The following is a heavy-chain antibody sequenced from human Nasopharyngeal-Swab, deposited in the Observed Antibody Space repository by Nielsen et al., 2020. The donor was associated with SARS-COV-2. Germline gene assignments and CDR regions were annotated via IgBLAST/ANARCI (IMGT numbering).Heavy chain of an antibody. CDR3: ARALIVVVPAATYYYYMDV. CDR2: INTNTGNP. CDR1: GGTFSSYA. J-gene: IGHJ6*03. D-gene: IGHD2-2*01. Sequence: ASVKVSCKASGGTFSSYAISWVRQAPGQGLEWMGWINTNTGNPTYAQGFTGRFVFSLDTSVSTAYLQISSLKAEDTAVYYCARALIVVVPAATYYYYMDVWGKGTTVTVSS. V-gene: IGHV7-4-1*02.